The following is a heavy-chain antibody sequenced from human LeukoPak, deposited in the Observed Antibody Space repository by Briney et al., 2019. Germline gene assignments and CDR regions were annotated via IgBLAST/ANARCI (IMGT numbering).Heavy chain of an antibody. D-gene: IGHD6-13*01. CDR2: IKQDGGEK. V-gene: IGHV3-7*01. CDR3: ARDRHITRSWGYDFDY. CDR1: GFTFSSYW. J-gene: IGHJ4*02. Sequence: GGSLRLSCEASGFTFSSYWMSWVRQAPGKGLEWVANIKQDGGEKYYVDSVKGRFSISRDNAQNSLYLQMNSLRAEDTAVYYCARDRHITRSWGYDFDYWGQGTLVTVSS.